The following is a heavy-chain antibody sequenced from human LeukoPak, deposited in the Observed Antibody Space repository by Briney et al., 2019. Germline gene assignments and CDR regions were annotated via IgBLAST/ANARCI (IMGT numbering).Heavy chain of an antibody. Sequence: GGSLRLSCAASGFTFSSYSMNWVRQAPGKGLEWVSYISSSSSTIYYADSVKGRFTISRDNAKNSPYLQMNSLRAEDTAVYYCARGGGRRVVVTATPHWFDPWGQGTLVTVSS. CDR3: ARGGGRRVVVTATPHWFDP. CDR2: ISSSSSTI. CDR1: GFTFSSYS. V-gene: IGHV3-48*04. D-gene: IGHD2-21*02. J-gene: IGHJ5*02.